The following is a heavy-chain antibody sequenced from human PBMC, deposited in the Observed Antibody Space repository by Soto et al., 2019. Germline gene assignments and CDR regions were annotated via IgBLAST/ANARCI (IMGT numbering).Heavy chain of an antibody. J-gene: IGHJ6*02. CDR3: AAEMFGYSGTTSYGMDV. Sequence: HPGGSLRLSCAASGFTFSSYWMSWVRQAPGKGLEWVANIKQDGSEKYYVDSVKGRFTISRDNAKNSLYLQMNSLRAEDTAVYYCAAEMFGYSGTTSYGMDVWGQGTTVTVSS. CDR1: GFTFSSYW. V-gene: IGHV3-7*01. CDR2: IKQDGSEK. D-gene: IGHD1-26*01.